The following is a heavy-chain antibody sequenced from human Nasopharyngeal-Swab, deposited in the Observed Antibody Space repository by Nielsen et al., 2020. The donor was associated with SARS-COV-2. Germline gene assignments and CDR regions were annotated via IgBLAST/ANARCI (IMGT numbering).Heavy chain of an antibody. V-gene: IGHV3-9*01. CDR3: VKDTDAVVTRALDI. J-gene: IGHJ3*02. CDR2: ISWNSGNT. D-gene: IGHD4-23*01. CDR1: GLNFDNYA. Sequence: SLKNSCAASGLNFDNYAMHWVRQIPGKGLEWVSAISWNSGNTGYAGSVKGRFTISRDNAKNSVFLQMNSLTPEDTALYYCVKDTDAVVTRALDIWGRGTMVTVSS.